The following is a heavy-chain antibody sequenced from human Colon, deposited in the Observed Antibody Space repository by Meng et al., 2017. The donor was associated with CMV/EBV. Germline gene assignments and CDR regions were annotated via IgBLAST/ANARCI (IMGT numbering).Heavy chain of an antibody. J-gene: IGHJ4*02. Sequence: LRLSCVTSGDSVSSNSVGWNWIRQSPSRGLEWLGRTYYRSRWLSDYALSVKSRISINADTSENQFSLHLSSVTPEDTAVYYCARRHTSGWYYFDSWGQGTLVTVSS. CDR2: TYYRSRWLS. CDR3: ARRHTSGWYYFDS. CDR1: GDSVSSNSVG. V-gene: IGHV6-1*01. D-gene: IGHD6-19*01.